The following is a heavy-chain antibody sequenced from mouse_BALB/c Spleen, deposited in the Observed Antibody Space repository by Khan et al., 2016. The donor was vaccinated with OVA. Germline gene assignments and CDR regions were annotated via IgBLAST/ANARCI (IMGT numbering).Heavy chain of an antibody. V-gene: IGHV1-4*01. J-gene: IGHJ3*01. Sequence: QVQLKESGAELARPGASVKMSCKASGYTFTSYMMHWVKQRPGQGLEWIGYINPSSGYTNYNQKFKDKATLTADKSSSTAYMQLSSLTSEDSAVYYCAREGTGAWFAYWGQGTLVTVSA. CDR1: GYTFTSYM. CDR2: INPSSGYT. CDR3: AREGTGAWFAY. D-gene: IGHD4-1*01.